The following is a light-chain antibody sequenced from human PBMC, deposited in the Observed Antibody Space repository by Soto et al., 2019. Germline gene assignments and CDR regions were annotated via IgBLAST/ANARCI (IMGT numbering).Light chain of an antibody. V-gene: IGLV7-46*01. CDR1: TGAVTSGHY. Sequence: QAVVTQEPSLTVSPGGTVTLTCGFSTGAVTSGHYPYWFQQKPGQAPRTLIFDTSNKHSYTPARFSGSLLGGKAALTLSGAQPENEADYYCLLSYSAIGVFGGGTKLTVL. CDR2: DTS. CDR3: LLSYSAIGV. J-gene: IGLJ2*01.